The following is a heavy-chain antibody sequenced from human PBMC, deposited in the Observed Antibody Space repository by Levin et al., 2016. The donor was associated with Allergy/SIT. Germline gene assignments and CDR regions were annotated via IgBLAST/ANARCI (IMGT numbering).Heavy chain of an antibody. CDR3: ARLTGGRILGWFDP. D-gene: IGHD3-9*01. CDR2: IYYSGST. J-gene: IGHJ5*02. Sequence: WIRQPPGKGLEWIGSIYYSGSTYYNPSLKSRVTISVDTSKNQFSLKLSSVTAADTAVYYCARLTGGRILGWFDPWGQGTLVTVSS. V-gene: IGHV4-39*01.